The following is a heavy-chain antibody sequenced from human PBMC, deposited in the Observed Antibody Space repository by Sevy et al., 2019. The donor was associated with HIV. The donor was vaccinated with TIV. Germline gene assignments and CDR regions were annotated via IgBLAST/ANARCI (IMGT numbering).Heavy chain of an antibody. CDR1: GFTFSSYW. Sequence: GGSLRLSCAASGFTFSSYWMSWVRQAPGKGLEWVANIKQDGSEKYYVDSVKGRFTISRDNAKNSLYLQMNSLRAEDTAVYYCARGPESPYYAILTGYYRGGELGDYWGQGTLVTVSS. V-gene: IGHV3-7*01. CDR2: IKQDGSEK. J-gene: IGHJ4*02. CDR3: ARGPESPYYAILTGYYRGGELGDY. D-gene: IGHD3-9*01.